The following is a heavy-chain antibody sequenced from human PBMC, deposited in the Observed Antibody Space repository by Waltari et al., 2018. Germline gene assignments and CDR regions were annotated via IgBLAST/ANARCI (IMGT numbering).Heavy chain of an antibody. CDR1: GFTFSSYA. CDR3: KAKMGYSGYEEDAFDI. V-gene: IGHV3-23*04. J-gene: IGHJ3*02. Sequence: EVQLVESGGGLVQPGGSLRLSCAASGFTFSSYAMSWVRQAPGKGLEWVSAISGSGGSTYYADSVKGRFTISRDNSKNTLYLQMNSLRAEDTAVYYCKAKMGYSGYEEDAFDIWGQGTMVTVSS. CDR2: ISGSGGST. D-gene: IGHD5-12*01.